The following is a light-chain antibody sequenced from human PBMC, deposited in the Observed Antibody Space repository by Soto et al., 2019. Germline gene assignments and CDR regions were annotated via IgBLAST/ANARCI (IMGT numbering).Light chain of an antibody. V-gene: IGKV3-20*01. Sequence: ELVLTQSPGTLSLSPGESATLSCRASQSVSSSYLAWYQQKPGQTPRLLIYGASSRPTGIPDRFSGSGSVTDFTLTSSRLEPEDFAVYYCQQCGSSPMYTFGQGTELDI. J-gene: IGKJ2*01. CDR2: GAS. CDR3: QQCGSSPMYT. CDR1: QSVSSSY.